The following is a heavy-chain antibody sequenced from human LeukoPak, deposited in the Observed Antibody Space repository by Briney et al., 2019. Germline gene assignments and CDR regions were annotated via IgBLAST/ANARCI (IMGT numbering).Heavy chain of an antibody. V-gene: IGHV3-7*03. Sequence: PGGSLRLSCAASGFKFSDYWMNWVRQAPGKGLEWVANIREDGSVKNYVDSVMGRFTISRDNSKNTLHLQMNTLRAEDTAVYYCASRIATAGSVDYWGQGTLVTVSS. D-gene: IGHD6-13*01. J-gene: IGHJ4*02. CDR2: IREDGSVK. CDR3: ASRIATAGSVDY. CDR1: GFKFSDYW.